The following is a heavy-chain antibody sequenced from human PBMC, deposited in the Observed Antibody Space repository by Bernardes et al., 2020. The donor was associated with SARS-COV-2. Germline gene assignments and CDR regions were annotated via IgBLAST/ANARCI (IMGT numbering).Heavy chain of an antibody. CDR1: GFSFSVYS. D-gene: IGHD2-8*01. Sequence: GGSLRLSCEASGFSFSVYSMNWVRQAPGRGLEWVSFISDSSSHKYYVDSVKGRFTISRDNATKSLSLQMNGLRVEDTATYYCARDGPMGGRNCNNGVCPWNGVDVWGQGTTVIVSS. J-gene: IGHJ6*02. CDR2: ISDSSSHK. CDR3: ARDGPMGGRNCNNGVCPWNGVDV. V-gene: IGHV3-21*01.